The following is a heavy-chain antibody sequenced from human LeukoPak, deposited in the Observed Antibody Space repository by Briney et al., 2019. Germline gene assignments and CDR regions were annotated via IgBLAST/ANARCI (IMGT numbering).Heavy chain of an antibody. V-gene: IGHV4-31*03. CDR1: GGSISSGGYY. CDR2: IYYSGST. D-gene: IGHD4-23*01. CDR3: ARVVGGNSCWLDFDY. J-gene: IGHJ4*02. Sequence: SQTLSLTCTVSGGSISSGGYYWSWIRQHPGKGLEWIGYIYYSGSTYYNPSLKSRVTISVDTSKNQFSLKLSSVTAADTAVYYCARVVGGNSCWLDFDYWGQGTLVTVSS.